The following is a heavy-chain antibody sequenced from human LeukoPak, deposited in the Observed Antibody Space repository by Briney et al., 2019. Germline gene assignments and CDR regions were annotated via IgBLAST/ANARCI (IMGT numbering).Heavy chain of an antibody. J-gene: IGHJ5*02. D-gene: IGHD6-13*01. Sequence: GGSLRLSCAASGFTFSRYAMSWVRQAPGKGLEWVSAISGSGGSTYYADSVKGRFTISRDNAKNSLYLQMNSLRAEDTAVYYCASISIAAAGINWFDPWGQGTLVTVSS. CDR3: ASISIAAAGINWFDP. CDR1: GFTFSRYA. CDR2: ISGSGGST. V-gene: IGHV3-23*01.